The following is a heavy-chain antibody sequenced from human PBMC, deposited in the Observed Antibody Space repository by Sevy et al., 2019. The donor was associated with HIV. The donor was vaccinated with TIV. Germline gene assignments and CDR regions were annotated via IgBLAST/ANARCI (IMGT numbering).Heavy chain of an antibody. CDR3: ARAPPVVVVPGAPSWFDP. D-gene: IGHD2-2*01. Sequence: LSLTCAVYGGSFSGYYWNWIRQTPGQGLEWIGEINHSGSTNYNPSLKSRVTISVDTSKNQFSLRLNSVTAADTAVYYCARAPPVVVVPGAPSWFDPWGQGTLVTVSS. CDR1: GGSFSGYY. J-gene: IGHJ5*02. V-gene: IGHV4-34*01. CDR2: INHSGST.